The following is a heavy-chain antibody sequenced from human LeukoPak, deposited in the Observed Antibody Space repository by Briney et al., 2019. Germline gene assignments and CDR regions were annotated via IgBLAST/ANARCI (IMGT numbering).Heavy chain of an antibody. J-gene: IGHJ6*03. V-gene: IGHV3-15*01. Sequence: KTGGSLRLSCAASGFTFSNAWMSWVRQAPGKGLEWVGRIKSKTDGGTTDYAAPVKGRFTISRDDSKNTLYLQMNSLKTEDTAVYYCTTARTRPKYSYYYMDVWGKGTTVTVSS. CDR2: IKSKTDGGTT. CDR3: TTARTRPKYSYYYMDV. D-gene: IGHD2-2*01. CDR1: GFTFSNAW.